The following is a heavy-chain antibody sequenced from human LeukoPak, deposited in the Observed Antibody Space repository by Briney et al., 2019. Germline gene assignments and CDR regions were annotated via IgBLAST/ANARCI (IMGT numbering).Heavy chain of an antibody. J-gene: IGHJ4*02. CDR3: ATRIAVAGTVY. D-gene: IGHD6-19*01. CDR1: GFTFSNYA. Sequence: PGGSLRLSCAASGFTFSNYAMNWVRQAPGKGLEWVSSISGNGGNTYYADSVKGRFTISRDNPKNTLYLQVNNLRAEDTAVYYCATRIAVAGTVYWGQGTLVTVSS. CDR2: ISGNGGNT. V-gene: IGHV3-23*01.